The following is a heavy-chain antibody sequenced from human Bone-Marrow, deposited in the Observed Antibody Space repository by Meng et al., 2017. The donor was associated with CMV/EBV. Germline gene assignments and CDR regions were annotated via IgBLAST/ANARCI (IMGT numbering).Heavy chain of an antibody. CDR2: ISYDGSNK. V-gene: IGHV3-30*04. J-gene: IGHJ4*01. Sequence: GESLKISCAASGFTFSSYAMHWVRQAPGKGLEWVAVISYDGSNKYYADSVKGRFTISRDNSKNTLYLQMNSLRAEDTAVYYCASISSSIAVDYWGHGTLVTVSS. CDR3: ASISSSIAVDY. CDR1: GFTFSSYA. D-gene: IGHD6-6*01.